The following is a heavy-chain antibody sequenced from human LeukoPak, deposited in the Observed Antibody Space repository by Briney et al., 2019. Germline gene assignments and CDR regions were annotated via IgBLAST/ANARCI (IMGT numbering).Heavy chain of an antibody. D-gene: IGHD3-16*01. Sequence: GSLRLSCAASGFTFSDNYMSWIRQAPGKGLEWVSYISATSTDTNYADSVKGRFSVSRDNARNSLYLQMNSLRAEDTAVYYCVRTAGREGGDWGQGTLVTVSS. V-gene: IGHV3-11*06. CDR2: ISATSTDT. J-gene: IGHJ4*02. CDR1: GFTFSDNY. CDR3: VRTAGREGGD.